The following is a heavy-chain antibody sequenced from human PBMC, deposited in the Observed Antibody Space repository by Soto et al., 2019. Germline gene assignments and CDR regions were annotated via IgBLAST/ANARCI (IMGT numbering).Heavy chain of an antibody. CDR2: IYHSGST. J-gene: IGHJ3*02. CDR3: ARDRGRLDFWSGPGAFDI. D-gene: IGHD3-3*01. Sequence: PSETLSLTCAVSGGSISSSNWWSLVRQPPGKGLEWIGEIYHSGSTNYNPSLKSRVTISVDKSKNQFSLKLSSVTAADTAVYYCARDRGRLDFWSGPGAFDIWGQGTMVTVSS. CDR1: GGSISSSNW. V-gene: IGHV4-4*02.